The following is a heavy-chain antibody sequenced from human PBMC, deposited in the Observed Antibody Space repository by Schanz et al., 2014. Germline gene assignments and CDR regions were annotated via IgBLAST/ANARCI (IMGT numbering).Heavy chain of an antibody. Sequence: VQLEESGGGLVQPGGSLRLSCAASGFTFSNHGMHWVRQSPGKGLEWVALIWYDGSNEYYADSVKGRFTISRDNPKKTLYLQMNSLRAEDTAVYYCARDHQWLARYYMDVWGKGTTVTVSS. J-gene: IGHJ6*03. D-gene: IGHD6-19*01. CDR2: IWYDGSNE. CDR1: GFTFSNHG. CDR3: ARDHQWLARYYMDV. V-gene: IGHV3-33*01.